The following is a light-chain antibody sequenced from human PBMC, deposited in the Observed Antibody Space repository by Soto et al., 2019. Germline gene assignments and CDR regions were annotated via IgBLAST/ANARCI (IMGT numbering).Light chain of an antibody. J-gene: IGKJ1*01. Sequence: EIVMTQSPATLSVSPWERATLSCRASQSVSGNLAWYQQKPGQAPRLLIYGASTRATGIPARFSGSGSGTDFTLTISRLEPEDFAVYYCQQRDIWPWTFGQGTKVDIK. CDR2: GAS. V-gene: IGKV3-15*01. CDR3: QQRDIWPWT. CDR1: QSVSGN.